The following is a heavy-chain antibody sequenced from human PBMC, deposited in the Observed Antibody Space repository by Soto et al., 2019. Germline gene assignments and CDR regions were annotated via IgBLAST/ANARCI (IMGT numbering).Heavy chain of an antibody. D-gene: IGHD3-3*01. CDR2: INGAVGNT. CDR3: ARDITKCLSPGRH. CDR1: EYTFTNCG. J-gene: IGHJ4*02. V-gene: IGHV1-3*01. Sequence: ASVKVSCKTFEYTFTNCGIRWLRQAPGQGLEWMGWINGAVGNTKYSQKFHGRVSITRDTSVSTAYMELSRLTSEDTGVYYCARDITKCLSPGRHWGQGTVVTVSS.